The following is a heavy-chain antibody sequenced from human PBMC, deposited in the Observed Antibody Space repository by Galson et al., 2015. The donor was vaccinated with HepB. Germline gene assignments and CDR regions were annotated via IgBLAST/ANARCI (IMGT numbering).Heavy chain of an antibody. J-gene: IGHJ5*02. Sequence: SLRLSCAASEFTFSSYGMHWVRQAPGKGLEWVTVIWYDGSNKYYADSVKGRFTISRDNSKNTLYLQMNSLRAEDTAVYYCARGASPYYYGSGSYNWFDPWGQGTLVTVSS. CDR1: EFTFSSYG. V-gene: IGHV3-33*08. CDR3: ARGASPYYYGSGSYNWFDP. D-gene: IGHD3-10*01. CDR2: IWYDGSNK.